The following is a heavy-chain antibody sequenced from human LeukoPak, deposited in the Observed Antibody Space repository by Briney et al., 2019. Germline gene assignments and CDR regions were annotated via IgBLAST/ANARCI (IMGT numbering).Heavy chain of an antibody. J-gene: IGHJ4*02. CDR2: ISGSGGST. CDR3: AKGLYYGSGSYSKYFDS. Sequence: GGSLRLSCAASGFTFSSYAMSWVRQAPGKGLEWVSAISGSGGSTYYADSVKGRFTISRDNSKNTLYLQMNSLRAEDTAVYYCAKGLYYGSGSYSKYFDSWGQGTLVTVSS. V-gene: IGHV3-23*01. CDR1: GFTFSSYA. D-gene: IGHD3-10*01.